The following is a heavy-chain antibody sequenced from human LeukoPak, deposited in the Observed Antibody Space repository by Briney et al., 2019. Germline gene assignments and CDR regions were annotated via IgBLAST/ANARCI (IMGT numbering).Heavy chain of an antibody. V-gene: IGHV4-39*01. J-gene: IGHJ4*02. CDR3: ARQSALGADY. CDR1: GGSISSSSYY. CDR2: MYYSGST. Sequence: SETLSLTCTVSGGSISSSSYYWGWIRQPPGKGLEWIGSMYYSGSTWYNSSLTSRVTISVDTPKNRFSLRLNSVTAADTALYYCARQSALGADYWGQGTLVIVSS. D-gene: IGHD3-16*01.